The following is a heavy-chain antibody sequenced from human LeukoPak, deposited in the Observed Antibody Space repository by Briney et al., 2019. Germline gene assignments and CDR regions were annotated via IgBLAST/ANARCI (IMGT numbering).Heavy chain of an antibody. V-gene: IGHV1-46*01. CDR3: AREYDYVWGSYRSTNGFDP. Sequence: ASVKVSCKASGYTFTSYYMHWVRQAPGQGLEWMGIINPSGGSTSYAQKFQGRVTMTRDTSISTAYMELSRLRSDDTAVYYCAREYDYVWGSYRSTNGFDPWGQGTLVTVSS. CDR2: INPSGGST. J-gene: IGHJ5*02. CDR1: GYTFTSYY. D-gene: IGHD3-16*02.